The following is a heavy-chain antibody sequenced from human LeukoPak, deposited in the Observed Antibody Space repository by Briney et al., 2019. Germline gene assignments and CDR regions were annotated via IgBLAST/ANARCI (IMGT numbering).Heavy chain of an antibody. D-gene: IGHD3-10*01. V-gene: IGHV4-34*01. CDR3: ARGGLNYYGSGSYRKYNWFDP. J-gene: IGHJ5*02. CDR2: INHSGST. Sequence: SETLSLTCTVSGGSISSYYWSWIRQPPGKGLEWIGEINHSGSTNYNPSLKSRVTISVDTSKNQFSLKLSSVTAADTAVYYCARGGLNYYGSGSYRKYNWFDPWGQGTLVTVSS. CDR1: GGSISSYY.